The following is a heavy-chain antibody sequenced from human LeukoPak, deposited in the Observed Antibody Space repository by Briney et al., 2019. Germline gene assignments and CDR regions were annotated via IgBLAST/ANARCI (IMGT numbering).Heavy chain of an antibody. CDR1: GGSISSYY. V-gene: IGHV4-59*08. CDR3: ARYQGYYGSADY. Sequence: SETLSLTCTVSGGSISSYYWSWIRQPPGKGLEWIGYIYYSGSTNYNPSLKSRVTISVDTSKNQFSLKLSSVTAADTAVYYCARYQGYYGSADYWGQGTLVTVSS. CDR2: IYYSGST. J-gene: IGHJ4*02. D-gene: IGHD3-10*01.